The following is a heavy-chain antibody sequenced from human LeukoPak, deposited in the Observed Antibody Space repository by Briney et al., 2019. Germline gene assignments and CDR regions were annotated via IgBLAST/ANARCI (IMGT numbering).Heavy chain of an antibody. D-gene: IGHD5-24*01. CDR3: ARIRDGYNFVDY. J-gene: IGHJ4*02. CDR2: ISSSSSTI. CDR1: GFTFSSYS. V-gene: IGHV3-48*01. Sequence: GGSLRLSFAASGFTFSSYSMNWVRQAPGKGLEWVSYISSSSSTIYYADSVKGRFTISRDNSKNTLYLQMNSLRAEDTAVYYCARIRDGYNFVDYWGQGTLVTVSS.